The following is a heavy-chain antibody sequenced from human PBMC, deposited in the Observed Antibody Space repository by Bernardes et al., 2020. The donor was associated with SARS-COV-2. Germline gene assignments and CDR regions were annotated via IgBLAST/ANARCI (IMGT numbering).Heavy chain of an antibody. Sequence: ASVKVSCKASGSTLTTSIIFWVRQAPGQGLEWMGWTSPYNDGTNYVQKLQGRVTMTTDTSTNTAYMELRSLRSDDTAVYYCAREVFQYGSGRKIDYWGQGTLVTVSS. CDR3: AREVFQYGSGRKIDY. CDR1: GSTLTTSI. CDR2: TSPYNDGT. J-gene: IGHJ4*02. V-gene: IGHV1-18*01. D-gene: IGHD3-10*01.